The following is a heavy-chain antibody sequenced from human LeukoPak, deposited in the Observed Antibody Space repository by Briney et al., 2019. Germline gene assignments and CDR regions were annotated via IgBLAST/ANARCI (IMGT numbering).Heavy chain of an antibody. CDR3: ARLPYRHYFYMDV. D-gene: IGHD3-16*02. V-gene: IGHV4-34*01. CDR2: INHSGST. J-gene: IGHJ6*03. CDR1: GGSFSGYY. Sequence: PSETLSLTCAVYGGSFSGYYWSWIRQPPGKGLEWIGEINHSGSTNYNPSLKSRVTISVDTSKNQFSLKLSSVTAADTAVYYCARLPYRHYFYMDVWGKGTTVIVSS.